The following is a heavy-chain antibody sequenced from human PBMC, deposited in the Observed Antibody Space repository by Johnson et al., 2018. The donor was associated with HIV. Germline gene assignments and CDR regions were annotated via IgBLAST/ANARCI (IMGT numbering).Heavy chain of an antibody. Sequence: VQLVESGGGVVQPGRSLRLSCAASGITVGTNYMSWVRQAPGKGLEWVSVIFSVGDVYYADPVKGRLTISRDTSKNMVYLQMNSLRPEDTAVYYCAKEDGSVGATTGNAFDIWGQGTMVTVSS. V-gene: IGHV3-66*02. J-gene: IGHJ3*02. CDR3: AKEDGSVGATTGNAFDI. D-gene: IGHD1-26*01. CDR1: GITVGTNY. CDR2: IFSVGDV.